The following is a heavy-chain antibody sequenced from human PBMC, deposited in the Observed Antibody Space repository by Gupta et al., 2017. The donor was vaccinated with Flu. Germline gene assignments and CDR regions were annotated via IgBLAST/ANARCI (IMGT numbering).Heavy chain of an antibody. J-gene: IGHJ4*02. Sequence: QVQLVQSGAEVKKTGASVKVSCKASGYTFTGYYMHLVRQAPGQGLEWMGWINPNSGGTNYAQKFQGRVTMTRDTSINTAYMELSRLRSDDTAMYYCAAEDCSRTWCHRAFDYWGQGTLVTVSS. V-gene: IGHV1-2*02. D-gene: IGHD2-2*02. CDR1: GYTFTGYY. CDR2: INPNSGGT. CDR3: AAEDCSRTWCHRAFDY.